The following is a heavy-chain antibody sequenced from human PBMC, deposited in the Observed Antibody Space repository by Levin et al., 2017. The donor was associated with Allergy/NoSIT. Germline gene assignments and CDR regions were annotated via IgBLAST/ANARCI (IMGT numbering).Heavy chain of an antibody. Sequence: GGSLRLSCAASGFSLNYYTMQWVRQAPGKGLEWVSSISASSTYIHYADSVKGRFTVSRDNARNSLYLEVNSLRAEDTAVYYCARDRTANSGGGFDYWGQGTLVTVSS. J-gene: IGHJ4*02. CDR1: GFSLNYYT. V-gene: IGHV3-21*01. D-gene: IGHD2-21*02. CDR2: ISASSTYI. CDR3: ARDRTANSGGGFDY.